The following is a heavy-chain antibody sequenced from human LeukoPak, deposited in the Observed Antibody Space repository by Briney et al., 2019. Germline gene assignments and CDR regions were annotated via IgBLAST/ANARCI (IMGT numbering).Heavy chain of an antibody. J-gene: IGHJ3*02. CDR1: EFTFNTYW. V-gene: IGHV3-7*01. CDR3: ARVGVAAALDAFDI. D-gene: IGHD6-13*01. CDR2: INQDGSEK. Sequence: GGSLRLSCAASEFTFNTYWMIWVRQAPGKGLEWVANINQDGSEKYYVDSVKGRFTISRDNAKNSLYLQMNSLRAEDTAVYYCARVGVAAALDAFDIWGQGTMVTVSS.